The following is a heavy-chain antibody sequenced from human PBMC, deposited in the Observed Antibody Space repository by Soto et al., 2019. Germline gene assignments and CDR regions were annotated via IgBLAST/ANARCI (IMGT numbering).Heavy chain of an antibody. CDR1: GNSITGSY. D-gene: IGHD1-26*01. J-gene: IGHJ4*02. CDR2: IYHSGTT. CDR3: ARDMPYAAGSLAGCDY. V-gene: IGHV4-59*01. Sequence: PSETLSLTCTVSGNSITGSYWSWIRQPPGKTPEWIGYIYHSGTTTYNPSLKSRVSISVNTSKNQFSLRLTSVIAADTAVYYCARDMPYAAGSLAGCDYWGQGILVTVSS.